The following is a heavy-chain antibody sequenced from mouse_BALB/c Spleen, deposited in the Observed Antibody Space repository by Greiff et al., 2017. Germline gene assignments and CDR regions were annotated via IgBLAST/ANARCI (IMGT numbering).Heavy chain of an antibody. CDR1: GYTFTSYW. Sequence: QVQLKQPGAELVKPGASVKLSCKASGYTFTSYWMHWVKQRPGQGLEWIGEINPSNGRTNYNEKFKSKATLTVDKSSSTAYMQLSSLTSEDSAVYYCARGVYYDYHFDYWGQGTTLTVSA. D-gene: IGHD2-4*01. V-gene: IGHV1S81*02. CDR3: ARGVYYDYHFDY. J-gene: IGHJ2*01. CDR2: INPSNGRT.